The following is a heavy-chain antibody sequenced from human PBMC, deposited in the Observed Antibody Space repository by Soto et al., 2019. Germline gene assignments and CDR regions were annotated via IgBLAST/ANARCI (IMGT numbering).Heavy chain of an antibody. D-gene: IGHD2-2*01. J-gene: IGHJ3*02. CDR3: ARLNHSSSTSCYEPHGAFDI. V-gene: IGHV1-2*04. CDR2: INPNSGGT. CDR1: GYTFTGYY. Sequence: ASVKVSCKASGYTFTGYYMHWVRQAPGQGLEWMGWINPNSGGTNYAQKFQGWVTMTRDTSISTAYMELSRLRSDDTAVYYCARLNHSSSTSCYEPHGAFDIWGQGTMVTVSS.